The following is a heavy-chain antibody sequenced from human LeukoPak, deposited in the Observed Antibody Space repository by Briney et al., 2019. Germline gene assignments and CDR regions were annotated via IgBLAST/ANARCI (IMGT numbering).Heavy chain of an antibody. D-gene: IGHD3-10*01. J-gene: IGHJ6*02. CDR1: GYTFTSYT. CDR3: ARDLAVLLWFGEFFGMDV. V-gene: IGHV1-3*01. Sequence: ASVKVSCKASGYTFTSYTMHWVRQAPGQRLEWMGWINAGNGNTKYSQKFQGRVTITRDTSASTAYMELSSLRSEDTAVYYCARDLAVLLWFGEFFGMDVWGQGTTVTVSS. CDR2: INAGNGNT.